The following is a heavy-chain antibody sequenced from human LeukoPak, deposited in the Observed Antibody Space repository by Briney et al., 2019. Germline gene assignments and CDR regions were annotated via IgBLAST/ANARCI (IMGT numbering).Heavy chain of an antibody. CDR3: AKDTQQDFWSGYWYYYYGMDV. CDR1: GFTFDDYA. V-gene: IGHV3-9*01. Sequence: GRSLRLSCAASGFTFDDYAMHWVRHAPGKGLEWVSGISWNSGSIGYADSVKGRFTISRDNAKNSLYLQMNSLRAEDTALYYCAKDTQQDFWSGYWYYYYGMDVWGQGTTVTVSS. CDR2: ISWNSGSI. D-gene: IGHD3-3*01. J-gene: IGHJ6*02.